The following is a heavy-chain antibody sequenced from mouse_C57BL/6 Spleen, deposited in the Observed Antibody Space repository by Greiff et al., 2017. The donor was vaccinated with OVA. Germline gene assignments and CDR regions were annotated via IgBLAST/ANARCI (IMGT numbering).Heavy chain of an antibody. CDR2: FHPYNDDT. Sequence: QVQLKQSGAELVKPGASVRMSCKASGYTFTTYPIEWMKQNHGKSLEWIGNFHPYNDDTKYNEKFKGKATLTVEKSSSTVYLELSRLTSDDSAVYYCARGGYYDYDGPMDYWGQGTSVTVSS. CDR1: GYTFTTYP. J-gene: IGHJ4*01. V-gene: IGHV1-47*01. CDR3: ARGGYYDYDGPMDY. D-gene: IGHD2-4*01.